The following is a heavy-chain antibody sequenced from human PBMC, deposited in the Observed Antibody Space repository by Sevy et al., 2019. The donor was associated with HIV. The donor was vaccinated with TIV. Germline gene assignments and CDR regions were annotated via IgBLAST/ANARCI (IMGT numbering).Heavy chain of an antibody. Sequence: GGSLRLSCAASGFAFTNYYAMHWVRQAPGKGLEWVALISYDGSDKYYADSVKGRFTISRDNLKNTQYLQMNSLTTEATAVYYCERPRANHVDQYFFFAMDVWGQGTTVTVSS. CDR1: GFAFTNYYA. CDR3: ERPRANHVDQYFFFAMDV. D-gene: IGHD2-2*01. CDR2: ISYDGSDK. J-gene: IGHJ6*02. V-gene: IGHV3-30-3*01.